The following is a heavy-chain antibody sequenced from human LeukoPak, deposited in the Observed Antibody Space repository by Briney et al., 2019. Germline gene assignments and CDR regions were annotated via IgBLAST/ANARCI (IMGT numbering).Heavy chain of an antibody. CDR3: AREKIAVAGRGAFDI. CDR1: GFSFSTAY. CDR2: IYNGGRS. V-gene: IGHV3-53*01. J-gene: IGHJ3*02. D-gene: IGHD6-19*01. Sequence: GGSLRLSCATSGFSFSTAYMNWVRQAPGRGLEWVSVIYNGGRSYHAGSVTGRFTISRDDSRSTLYLQMNSLRAEDTAVYYCAREKIAVAGRGAFDIWGQGTMVTVSS.